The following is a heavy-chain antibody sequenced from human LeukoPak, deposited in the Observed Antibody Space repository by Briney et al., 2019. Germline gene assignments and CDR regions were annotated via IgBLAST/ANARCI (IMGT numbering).Heavy chain of an antibody. CDR3: ARDRALEWLLSDYYFDY. D-gene: IGHD3-3*01. Sequence: GGSLRLSCAASGFTFSSYWMSWVRQAPGKGLEWVANIKHDGSEKYYVDSVKGRFTISRDNAKNSLYLQMNSLRAEDTAVYYCARDRALEWLLSDYYFDYWGQGTLVTVSS. J-gene: IGHJ4*02. CDR2: IKHDGSEK. CDR1: GFTFSSYW. V-gene: IGHV3-7*01.